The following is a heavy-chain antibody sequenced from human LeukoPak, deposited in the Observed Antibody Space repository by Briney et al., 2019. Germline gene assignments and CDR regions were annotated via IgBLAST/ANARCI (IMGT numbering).Heavy chain of an antibody. J-gene: IGHJ4*02. Sequence: GGSLRLSCAASGFTFTTFTMNWVRQAPGKGLEWVSSISTSNTFIYYADSVKGRFTISRDNAKNSLYLQMNSLRAEDTALYYCAKDMGYYDSSGCDYWGQGTLVTVSS. CDR2: ISTSNTFI. CDR3: AKDMGYYDSSGCDY. D-gene: IGHD3-22*01. CDR1: GFTFTTFT. V-gene: IGHV3-21*04.